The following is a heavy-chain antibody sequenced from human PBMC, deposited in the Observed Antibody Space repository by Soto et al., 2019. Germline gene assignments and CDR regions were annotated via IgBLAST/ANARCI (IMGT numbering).Heavy chain of an antibody. D-gene: IGHD6-19*01. CDR1: GYTFTGYY. Sequence: ASVKVSCKASGYTFTGYYMHWVRQAPGQGLEWMGWINPNSGGTNYAQKFQGRVTMTRDTSISTAYMELSRLRSDDTAVYHCAINIAVAGTGRAPYYYGMDVWGQGTKVTVYS. J-gene: IGHJ6*02. V-gene: IGHV1-2*02. CDR2: INPNSGGT. CDR3: AINIAVAGTGRAPYYYGMDV.